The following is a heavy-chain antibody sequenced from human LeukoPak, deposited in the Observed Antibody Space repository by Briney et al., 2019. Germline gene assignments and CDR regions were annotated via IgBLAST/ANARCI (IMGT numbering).Heavy chain of an antibody. CDR2: ISWNSGRI. CDR3: AKDRIAGAGSSTAFDY. CDR1: GFTFSTYA. Sequence: PGGSLRLSCAASGFTFSTYAMSWVRQAPGKGLEWVSGISWNSGRIGYADSVKGRFTISRDNAKNSLYLQMNSLRAEDTALYYCAKDRIAGAGSSTAFDYWGQGTLVTVSS. D-gene: IGHD6-13*01. V-gene: IGHV3-9*01. J-gene: IGHJ4*02.